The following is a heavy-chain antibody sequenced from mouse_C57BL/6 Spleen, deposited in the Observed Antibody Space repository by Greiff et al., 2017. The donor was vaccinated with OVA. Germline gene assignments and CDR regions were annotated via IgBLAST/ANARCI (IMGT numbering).Heavy chain of an antibody. CDR1: GYTFTDYE. CDR2: IDPETGGT. Sequence: QVQLQQSGAELVRPGASVTLSCKASGYTFTDYEMHWVKQTPVHGLEWIGAIDPETGGTAYNQKFKGKAILTADKSSSTAYMELRSLTSEDSAVYYCTREEVRGFAYWGQGTLVTVSA. V-gene: IGHV1-15*01. CDR3: TREEVRGFAY. J-gene: IGHJ3*01.